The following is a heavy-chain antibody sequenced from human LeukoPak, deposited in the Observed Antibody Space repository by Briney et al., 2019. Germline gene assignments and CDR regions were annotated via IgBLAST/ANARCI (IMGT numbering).Heavy chain of an antibody. V-gene: IGHV1-2*02. D-gene: IGHD1-7*01. CDR2: IHPASANT. J-gene: IGHJ1*01. Sequence: SVKPSRTASGYTFTEHFIPWGRLAPGQGLQYMGWIHPASANTVYAQMFHGRVTLTRDTPATTTYMELSGLRSDDTAVYYCARDLRPANLWGEGNPVTVSS. CDR3: ARDLRPANL. CDR1: GYTFTEHF.